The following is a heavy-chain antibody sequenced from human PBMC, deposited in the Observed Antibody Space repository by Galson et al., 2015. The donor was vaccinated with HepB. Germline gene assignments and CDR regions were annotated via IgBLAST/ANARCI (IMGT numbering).Heavy chain of an antibody. CDR3: ARGRRIAVAGTPVAPGGWFDP. J-gene: IGHJ5*02. D-gene: IGHD6-19*01. CDR2: INHSGST. Sequence: ETLSLTCAVYGGSFSGYYWSWLRQPPGKGLEGIGEINHSGSTNYNPSLRSRVTISVDTSKNQFSLKLSSVTAADTAVYYCARGRRIAVAGTPVAPGGWFDPWGQGTLVTVSS. V-gene: IGHV4-34*01. CDR1: GGSFSGYY.